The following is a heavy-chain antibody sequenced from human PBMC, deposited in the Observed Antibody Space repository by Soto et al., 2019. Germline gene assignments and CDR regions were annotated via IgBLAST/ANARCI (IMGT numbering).Heavy chain of an antibody. Sequence: QVQLVESGGGVVQPGRSLRLSCAASGFTFSSYGMHWVRQAPGKGLEWVAVIWYDGSNKYYADSVKGRFTISRDNSKNTLYLQMNSLRAEDTAVYYWARDLRDGYNNYYDGMDVWGQGTTVTVCS. CDR2: IWYDGSNK. CDR3: ARDLRDGYNNYYDGMDV. CDR1: GFTFSSYG. V-gene: IGHV3-33*01. J-gene: IGHJ6*02. D-gene: IGHD5-12*01.